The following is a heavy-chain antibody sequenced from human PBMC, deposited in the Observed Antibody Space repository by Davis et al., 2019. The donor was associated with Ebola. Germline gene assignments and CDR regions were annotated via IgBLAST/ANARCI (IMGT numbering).Heavy chain of an antibody. Sequence: AASVKVSCKTSGYTFKFYTIHWLRQAPGQRLEWLGWINAENGDTRFSHNFQGRLIITKDTSASAAYMELSNLRPEDTAVYYCGRFDIGWRLFDYWGQGTLVTVSS. J-gene: IGHJ4*02. D-gene: IGHD6-19*01. CDR1: GYTFKFYT. CDR3: GRFDIGWRLFDY. V-gene: IGHV1-3*01. CDR2: INAENGDT.